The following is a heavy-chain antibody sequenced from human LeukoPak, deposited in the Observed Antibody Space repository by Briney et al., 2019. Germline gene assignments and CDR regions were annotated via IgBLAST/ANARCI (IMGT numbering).Heavy chain of an antibody. D-gene: IGHD3-9*01. CDR1: GFTFSSYG. CDR3: ARGVSVYDILTGYFDY. J-gene: IGHJ4*02. CDR2: IWYDGSNK. V-gene: IGHV3-30*19. Sequence: GRSLRLSCAASGFTFSSYGMHWVRQAPGKGLEWVAVIWYDGSNKYYGDSVKGRFTISRDNSKNTLYLQMNSLRAEDTAVYYCARGVSVYDILTGYFDYWGQGTLVTVSS.